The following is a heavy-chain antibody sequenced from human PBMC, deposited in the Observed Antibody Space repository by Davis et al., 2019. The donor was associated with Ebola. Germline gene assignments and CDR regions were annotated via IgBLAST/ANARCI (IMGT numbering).Heavy chain of an antibody. J-gene: IGHJ5*02. Sequence: ASVKVSCKASGYIFTNYGVTWLRQAPGQGVEWMGWISVIDGNTYYAQKFHGRVTMTADTSTSTIYMELRSLTSDDTAIYYCVRDYHTINWSDPWGQGTLVTVSS. CDR3: VRDYHTINWSDP. D-gene: IGHD1-1*01. V-gene: IGHV1-18*01. CDR2: ISVIDGNT. CDR1: GYIFTNYG.